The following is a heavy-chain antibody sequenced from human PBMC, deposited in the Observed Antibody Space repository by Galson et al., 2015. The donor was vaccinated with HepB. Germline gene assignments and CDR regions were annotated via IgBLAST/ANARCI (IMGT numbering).Heavy chain of an antibody. CDR3: ARGPGAYFQH. J-gene: IGHJ1*01. CDR2: INHSGST. V-gene: IGHV4-34*01. Sequence: ETLSLTCAVYGGSFSGYYWSWIRQPPGKGLEWIGEINHSGSTNYNPSLKSRVTISVDTSKNQFSLKLSSVTAADTAVYYCARGPGAYFQHWGQGTLVTVSS. CDR1: GGSFSGYY. D-gene: IGHD3-10*01.